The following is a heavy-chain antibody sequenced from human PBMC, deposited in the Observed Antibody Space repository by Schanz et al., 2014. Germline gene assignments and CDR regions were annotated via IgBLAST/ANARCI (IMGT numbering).Heavy chain of an antibody. V-gene: IGHV1-18*01. D-gene: IGHD3-10*01. CDR1: GYSFTTYG. CDR2: ISAFDDKT. CDR3: VRDAGWAFGDYHDMDV. Sequence: QVQLVQSAPEVKKPGASVKVSCKASGYSFTTYGFNWVRQAPGQGPEWMGWISAFDDKTDYAQNFQGRLIMTTDTSTTTGYMELRGLRSDDTAVYYCVRDAGWAFGDYHDMDVWGQGTSVTVSS. J-gene: IGHJ6*02.